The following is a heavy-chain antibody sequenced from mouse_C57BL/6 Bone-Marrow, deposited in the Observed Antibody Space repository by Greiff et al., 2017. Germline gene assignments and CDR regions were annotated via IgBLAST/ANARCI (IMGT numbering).Heavy chain of an antibody. Sequence: EVQLQQSGPELVKPGASVKISCKASGYTFPDYYMNWVKQSHGKSLEWIGDINPNNGGTSYNQKLKGKATLTVDKYSSTAYRELRRLNSEDSAVYYCARWGYQAWFAYWGQGTLVTVSA. CDR2: INPNNGGT. J-gene: IGHJ3*01. CDR3: ARWGYQAWFAY. V-gene: IGHV1-26*01. CDR1: GYTFPDYY. D-gene: IGHD2-2*01.